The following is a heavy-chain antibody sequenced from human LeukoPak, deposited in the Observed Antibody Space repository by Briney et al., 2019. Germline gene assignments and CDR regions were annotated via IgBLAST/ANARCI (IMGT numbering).Heavy chain of an antibody. D-gene: IGHD6-19*01. CDR1: GFSVSSNY. CDR2: IYSGGGT. V-gene: IGHV3-53*01. Sequence: PGGSLRLSCAASGFSVSSNYMSWVRQAPGKGLEWVSVIYSGGGTYYADSVKGRFTISSANSKNTLYLQMNSLRAEDTAVYYCARGYSSGKGNAFDIWGQGRMVTVSS. CDR3: ARGYSSGKGNAFDI. J-gene: IGHJ3*02.